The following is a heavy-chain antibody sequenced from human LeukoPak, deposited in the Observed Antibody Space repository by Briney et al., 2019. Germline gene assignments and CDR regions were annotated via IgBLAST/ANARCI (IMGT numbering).Heavy chain of an antibody. CDR1: GFTFSNAW. CDR3: TTQWLLHNFGY. CDR2: IKSKAVGGTI. V-gene: IGHV3-15*01. Sequence: GGSLRLSCAASGFTFSNAWMNWVRQAPGKGLECVGRIKSKAVGGTIEYAAPVKGRFTISRDDSKNTLYLQMNSLKTEDTAIYYCTTQWLLHNFGYWGQGTLVTVSS. D-gene: IGHD3-22*01. J-gene: IGHJ4*02.